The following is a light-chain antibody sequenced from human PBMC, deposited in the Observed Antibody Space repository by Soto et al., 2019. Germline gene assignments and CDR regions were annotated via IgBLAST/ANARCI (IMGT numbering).Light chain of an antibody. J-gene: IGKJ1*01. CDR2: VAS. CDR1: QSVDSSF. V-gene: IGKV3-20*01. CDR3: QQYVSSVT. Sequence: EMVLTQSPGSLSLSPGESATLSCRASQSVDSSFFAWYQQKPGQAPRLLIYVASNRATGIPDRFSGRGSGTDFTLTITGLEPEDFAVYYCQQYVSSVTFGQGTKVEIK.